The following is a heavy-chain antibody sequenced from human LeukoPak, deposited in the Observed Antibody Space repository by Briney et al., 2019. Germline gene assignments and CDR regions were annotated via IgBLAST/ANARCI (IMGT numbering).Heavy chain of an antibody. D-gene: IGHD3-10*01. CDR2: ISGTSNTI. Sequence: GGSLRLSCAASGFAFSSFEMNWVRQAPGKGLEWISYISGTSNTIYYADSVKGQFTISRDNAKNSLYLQMNSLRAEDTGLYYCARVFGFGGGHYGGQGTLVTVSS. J-gene: IGHJ4*02. V-gene: IGHV3-48*03. CDR3: ARVFGFGGGHY. CDR1: GFAFSSFE.